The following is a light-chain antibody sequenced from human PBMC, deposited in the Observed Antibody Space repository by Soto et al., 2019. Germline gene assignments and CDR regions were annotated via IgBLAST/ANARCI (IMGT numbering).Light chain of an antibody. CDR1: SSDVGGYNY. CDR3: CSYAGSYFV. J-gene: IGLJ1*01. Sequence: QSALTQPRSVSGSPGQSVTISCTGTSSDVGGYNYVSWYQQHPGKAPKFMIYDVTTRPSGVPDRFSGSKSGNTASLTISGLQAEDEADYYCCSYAGSYFVFGTGTKLTVL. V-gene: IGLV2-11*01. CDR2: DVT.